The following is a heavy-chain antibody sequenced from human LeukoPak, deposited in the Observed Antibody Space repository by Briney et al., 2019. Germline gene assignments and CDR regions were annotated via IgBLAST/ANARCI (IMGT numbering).Heavy chain of an antibody. CDR2: IYHSGST. J-gene: IGHJ6*03. V-gene: IGHV4-38-2*02. Sequence: SETLSLTCTVSGYSISSGYYWGWIRQPPGKGLEWIGSIYHSGSTYYNPSLKSRVTISVDTSKNQFSLKLSSVTAADTAVYYCARSAAGRTYCYYMDVWGKGTTVTVSS. CDR3: ARSAAGRTYCYYMDV. CDR1: GYSISSGYY. D-gene: IGHD6-13*01.